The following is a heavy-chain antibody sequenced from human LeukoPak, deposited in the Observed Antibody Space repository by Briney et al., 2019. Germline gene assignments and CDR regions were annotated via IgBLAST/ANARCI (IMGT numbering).Heavy chain of an antibody. CDR2: IKSKTDGGTT. J-gene: IGHJ4*02. D-gene: IGHD3-10*01. V-gene: IGHV3-15*01. CDR3: TTVSYYYGSGTPDY. Sequence: PGGSLRLSCAASGFTFSNAWMSWVRQAPGKGLEWVGRIKSKTDGGTTDYAAPVKGRFTISRDDSKNTLYLQMNSLKTEDTAVYYCTTVSYYYGSGTPDYWGQGTLVTVSS. CDR1: GFTFSNAW.